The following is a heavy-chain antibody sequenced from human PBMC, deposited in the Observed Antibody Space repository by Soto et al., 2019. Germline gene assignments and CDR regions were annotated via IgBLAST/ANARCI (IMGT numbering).Heavy chain of an antibody. V-gene: IGHV3-73*01. Sequence: GVLRLSCAASGFAFSGSAMYWVRQASGKGPEWVGRIRSKGHNYATEYAASVKGRFTISRDDSKNTAYLQMNSLQTEDTAVYYCTRDLFSYDYSGILWFDPRGQGTLVTVSS. J-gene: IGHJ5*02. CDR2: IRSKGHNYAT. CDR1: GFAFSGSA. CDR3: TRDLFSYDYSGILWFDP. D-gene: IGHD3-16*01.